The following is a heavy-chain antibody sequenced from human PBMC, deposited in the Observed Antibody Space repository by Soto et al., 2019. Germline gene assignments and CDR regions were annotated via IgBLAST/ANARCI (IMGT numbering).Heavy chain of an antibody. Sequence: GGSLRLSCAASGFTFSSYAMSWVRQAPGKGLEWVSAISGSGGSTYYADSVKGRFTISRDNSKNTLYLQMNSLRAEDTAVYYCAKNKYDFWSGYLWYFDYWGQGTLVTVSS. CDR2: ISGSGGST. V-gene: IGHV3-23*01. D-gene: IGHD3-3*01. J-gene: IGHJ4*02. CDR1: GFTFSSYA. CDR3: AKNKYDFWSGYLWYFDY.